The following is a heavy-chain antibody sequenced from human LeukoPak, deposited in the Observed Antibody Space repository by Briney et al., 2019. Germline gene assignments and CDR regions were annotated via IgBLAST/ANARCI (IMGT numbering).Heavy chain of an antibody. V-gene: IGHV1-46*01. CDR3: AREESGGYFDY. CDR1: GYTFTNYY. J-gene: IGHJ4*02. D-gene: IGHD2-8*02. Sequence: GASVKLSCKASGYTFTNYYMHWVRQAPGQGLEWMGLINPTGSSTNYAQKFRGRVTMTRDTSTTTVYMELSSLRSEDTAVYYCAREESGGYFDYWGKGTPVTFSS. CDR2: INPTGSST.